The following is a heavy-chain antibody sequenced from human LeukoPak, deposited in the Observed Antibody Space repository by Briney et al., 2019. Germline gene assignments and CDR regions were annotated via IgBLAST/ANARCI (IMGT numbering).Heavy chain of an antibody. D-gene: IGHD6-13*01. V-gene: IGHV3-11*06. CDR3: ARDKFGGSSSLIDY. J-gene: IGHJ4*02. CDR1: GFTFSDYY. Sequence: PGGSLRLSCAASGFTFSDYYMSWIRQAPGKGLEWVSYISSSSSYTNYADSVKGRFTISRDNAKNSLYLQMNSLRAEDTAVYYCARDKFGGSSSLIDYWGQGTLVTVSS. CDR2: ISSSSSYT.